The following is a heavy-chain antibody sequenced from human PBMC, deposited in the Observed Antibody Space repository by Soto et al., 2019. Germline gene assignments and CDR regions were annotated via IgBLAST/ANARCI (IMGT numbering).Heavy chain of an antibody. CDR1: GGSISGYS. V-gene: IGHV4-59*08. CDR3: ASMGYHYGSGSYPLDY. Sequence: PSETLSLTCTVSGGSISGYSWSWIRQPPGKGLEWIGYMYYRGSTNYNPSLKSRVTISIDRSKNQFSLNLGSVTAADTAVYYCASMGYHYGSGSYPLDYWGQGTLVTVSS. J-gene: IGHJ4*02. CDR2: MYYRGST. D-gene: IGHD3-10*01.